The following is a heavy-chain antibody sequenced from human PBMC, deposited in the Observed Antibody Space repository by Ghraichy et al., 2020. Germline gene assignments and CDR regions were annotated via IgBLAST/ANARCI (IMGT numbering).Heavy chain of an antibody. CDR3: ARASRVGATRGWFDP. Sequence: SETLSLTCTVSGGSISSSSYYWGWIHQPPGKGLEWIGSIYYSGSTYYNPSLKSRVTISVDTSKNQFSLKLSSVTAADTAVYYCARASRVGATRGWFDPWGQGTLVTVSS. CDR2: IYYSGST. V-gene: IGHV4-39*07. D-gene: IGHD1-26*01. J-gene: IGHJ5*02. CDR1: GGSISSSSYY.